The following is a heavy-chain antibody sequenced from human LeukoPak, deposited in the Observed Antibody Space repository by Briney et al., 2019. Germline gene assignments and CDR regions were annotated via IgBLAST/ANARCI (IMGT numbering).Heavy chain of an antibody. Sequence: ASVKVSCKASGGTFSSYAISWVRQAPGQGLEWMGGIIPIFGTANYAQKFQGRVTITADESMSTAYMELSSLRSEDTAVYYCARTHLWSGSYPFDYWGQGTLVTVSS. V-gene: IGHV1-69*13. CDR3: ARTHLWSGSYPFDY. J-gene: IGHJ4*02. CDR1: GGTFSSYA. D-gene: IGHD1-26*01. CDR2: IIPIFGTA.